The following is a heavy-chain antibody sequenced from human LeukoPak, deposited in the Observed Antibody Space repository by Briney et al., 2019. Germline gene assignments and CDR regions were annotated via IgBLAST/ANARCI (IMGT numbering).Heavy chain of an antibody. Sequence: PSETLSLTCTVSGYSFSTTYYWGWIRQPPGKGLEWIGNFYQSGSADYNPSLTSRVAISLDTSKNQFSLRLSSLIAADTAVYCCGISTSVTEYWGQGALVTVSS. CDR1: GYSFSTTYY. D-gene: IGHD4-17*01. CDR2: FYQSGSA. V-gene: IGHV4-38-2*02. CDR3: GISTSVTEY. J-gene: IGHJ4*02.